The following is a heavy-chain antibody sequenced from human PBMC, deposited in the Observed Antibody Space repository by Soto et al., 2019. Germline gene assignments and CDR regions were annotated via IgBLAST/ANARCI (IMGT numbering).Heavy chain of an antibody. CDR2: ISSSASII. Sequence: QVQLVVSGGGLVKPGGSLRISCAASGFTFSDYYISWIRQAPGKGLEWVSYISSSASIIYNADSAKGRFTISRDNAKNSLYLQMNSLRAEDTAVYYCALAGYDSNYYAVTPLSAGHFWGQGTLVTVSS. V-gene: IGHV3-11*01. J-gene: IGHJ4*02. CDR3: ALAGYDSNYYAVTPLSAGHF. CDR1: GFTFSDYY. D-gene: IGHD4-4*01.